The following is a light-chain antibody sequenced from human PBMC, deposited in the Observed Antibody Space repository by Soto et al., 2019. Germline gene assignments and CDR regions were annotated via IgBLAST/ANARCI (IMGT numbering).Light chain of an antibody. CDR1: QSIVSY. CDR3: QESYSIPT. Sequence: DIQMTQSPSSLSASAGDRVTITCRASQSIVSYLNWYQQKPGKAPNLLIYGASNLQSGVPSRFSGSGSGTDFTLTISSLQPEDFATYYCQESYSIPTFGQGTRLDIK. V-gene: IGKV1-39*01. CDR2: GAS. J-gene: IGKJ5*01.